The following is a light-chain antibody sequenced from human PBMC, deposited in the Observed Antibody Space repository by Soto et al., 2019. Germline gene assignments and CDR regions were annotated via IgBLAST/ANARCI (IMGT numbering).Light chain of an antibody. CDR2: DNN. Sequence: QSVLTQPPSVSAAPGQKVTISCSGSSSNIGNKYVSWYQQFPGTAPKLLIYDNNNRPSGIPDRFSGSKSGNTASLTISGLQGEDEADYYCSAYTVSRTYVFGTGTKVTVL. CDR3: SAYTVSRTYV. J-gene: IGLJ1*01. CDR1: SSNIGNKY. V-gene: IGLV1-51*01.